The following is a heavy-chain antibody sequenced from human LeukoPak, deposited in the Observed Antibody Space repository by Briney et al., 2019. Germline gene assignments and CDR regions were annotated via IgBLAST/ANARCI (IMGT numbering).Heavy chain of an antibody. D-gene: IGHD5-24*01. Sequence: GGSPRLSCAASGFTFSSYEMTWVRQAPGKGLEWVSYIDSSGSTTHYADSVKGRFTISRDNAKNSLYLQMNSLRAEDTAVYYCARTKEMATISYFDSWGQGTLATVSS. J-gene: IGHJ4*02. V-gene: IGHV3-48*03. CDR1: GFTFSSYE. CDR3: ARTKEMATISYFDS. CDR2: IDSSGSTT.